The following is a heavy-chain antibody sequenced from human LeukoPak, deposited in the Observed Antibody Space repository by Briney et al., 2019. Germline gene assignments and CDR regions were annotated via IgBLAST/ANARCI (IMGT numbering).Heavy chain of an antibody. CDR3: ARLNYDFWSGLDY. D-gene: IGHD3-3*01. CDR1: GGSISSSRYY. CDR2: IYYSGST. J-gene: IGHJ4*02. V-gene: IGHV4-39*01. Sequence: PSEALSVTCTVPGGSISSSRYYWGWIRQPPGKGLEWIGNIYYSGSTYYNPSLKSRVTISVDTSKNQFSLKLSSVTAADTAVYYCARLNYDFWSGLDYWGQGTLVTVSS.